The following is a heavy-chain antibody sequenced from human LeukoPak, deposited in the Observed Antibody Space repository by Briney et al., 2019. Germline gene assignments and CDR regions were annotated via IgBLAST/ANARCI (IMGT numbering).Heavy chain of an antibody. J-gene: IGHJ4*02. CDR1: GYTFTSYG. CDR2: ISAYNGNT. CDR3: AREEDNSIALAADGGDY. D-gene: IGHD6-19*01. Sequence: ASVKVSCKASGYTFTSYGISWVRQAPGQGLEWMGWISAYNGNTNYAQKLQGRVTMTTDTSTSTAYMELRSLRSDDTAVYYCAREEDNSIALAADGGDYWGQGTLVTVSS. V-gene: IGHV1-18*01.